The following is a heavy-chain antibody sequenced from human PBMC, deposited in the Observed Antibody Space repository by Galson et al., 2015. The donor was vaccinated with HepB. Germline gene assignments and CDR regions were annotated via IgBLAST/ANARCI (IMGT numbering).Heavy chain of an antibody. V-gene: IGHV3-23*01. CDR3: AKGSDYYGSGTYYNGALYSDH. D-gene: IGHD3-10*01. J-gene: IGHJ4*02. CDR2: ISGAGGST. Sequence: SLRLSCAGSGFGFGHYAMSLARQAPGKGLEWLSAISGAGGSTYYANSVRGRLTIARDNSKNTLYLQMNGLRAEDTAVYYCAKGSDYYGSGTYYNGALYSDHWGQGTLVTVSS. CDR1: GFGFGHYA.